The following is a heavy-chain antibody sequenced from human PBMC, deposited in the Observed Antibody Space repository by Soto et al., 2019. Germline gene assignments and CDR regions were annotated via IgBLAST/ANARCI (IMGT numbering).Heavy chain of an antibody. J-gene: IGHJ3*02. D-gene: IGHD4-17*01. CDR1: GFTFDDYG. CDR3: ARDMHGEQNAFDI. CDR2: INWNGGST. V-gene: IGHV3-20*01. Sequence: AWGSLRLSCAASGFTFDDYGMSWVRQAPGKGLEWVSGINWNGGSTGYADSVKGRFTISRDNAKNSLYLQMNSLRAEDTALYHCARDMHGEQNAFDIWGRGTMVTVSS.